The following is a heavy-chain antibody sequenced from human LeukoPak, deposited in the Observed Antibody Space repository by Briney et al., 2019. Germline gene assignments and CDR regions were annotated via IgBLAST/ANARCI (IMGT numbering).Heavy chain of an antibody. CDR1: GFTFSSYA. V-gene: IGHV3-30-3*01. CDR3: TGLRSGELSHFDF. J-gene: IGHJ4*02. CDR2: ISYDGSNK. Sequence: GGSLRLSCAASGFTFSSYAMHWVRQAPGKGLEWVAVISYDGSNKYYADSVKGRFTISRDNSKNTLHLQMNSLRAEDTAVYYCTGLRSGELSHFDFWGQGTLVTVSS. D-gene: IGHD3-16*02.